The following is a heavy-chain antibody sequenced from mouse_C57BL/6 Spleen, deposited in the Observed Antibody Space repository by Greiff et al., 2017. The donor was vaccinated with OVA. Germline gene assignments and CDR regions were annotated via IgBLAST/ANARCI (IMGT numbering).Heavy chain of an antibody. Sequence: EVKLVESGGGLVQPGGSLKLSCAASGFTFSDYGMAWVRQAPRKGPEWVAFISNLAYSIYYADTVTGRFTISRENAKNTLYLEMSSLRSEDTAMYYCARRTVVATDWYFDVWGTGTTVTVSS. J-gene: IGHJ1*03. CDR1: GFTFSDYG. D-gene: IGHD1-1*01. CDR3: ARRTVVATDWYFDV. V-gene: IGHV5-15*01. CDR2: ISNLAYSI.